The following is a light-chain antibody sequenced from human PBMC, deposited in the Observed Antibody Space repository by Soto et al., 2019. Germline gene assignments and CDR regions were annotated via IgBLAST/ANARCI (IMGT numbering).Light chain of an antibody. Sequence: DIQMTQSPSTLSASVGDRVTITCRASQSISSWLAWYQQKPGKAPKLLIYDASSLESGVPDRFSGSGSGTDFTLTIRSLQAEDVAVYYCKQYYSTPPTFGQGTKVDIK. J-gene: IGKJ1*01. CDR1: QSISSW. V-gene: IGKV1-5*01. CDR2: DAS. CDR3: KQYYSTPPT.